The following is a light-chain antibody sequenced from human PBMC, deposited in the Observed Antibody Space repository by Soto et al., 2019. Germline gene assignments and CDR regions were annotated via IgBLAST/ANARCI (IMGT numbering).Light chain of an antibody. CDR2: KAS. Sequence: DIQMTQSPSTLSASVGDRVTITCRASQSISSWLAWYQQKPGKAPKLLIYKASSLESGVPSRFSGSGSGTEFTLTISSLQPDDLATYYCQQYNSPGWTFGQGTKVEIK. CDR3: QQYNSPGWT. J-gene: IGKJ1*01. CDR1: QSISSW. V-gene: IGKV1-5*03.